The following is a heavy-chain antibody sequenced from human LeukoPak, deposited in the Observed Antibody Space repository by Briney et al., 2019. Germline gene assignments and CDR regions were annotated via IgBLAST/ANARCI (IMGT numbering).Heavy chain of an antibody. CDR3: ARDPRLNYYDSSGYPIRGFDY. CDR1: GYTFTSYY. J-gene: IGHJ4*02. Sequence: ASVKVSCKASGYTFTSYYMHWVRQAPGQGLEWMGIINPSGGSTSYAQKFQGRVTMTRDMSTSTVYMELSSLRSEDTAVYYCARDPRLNYYDSSGYPIRGFDYWGQGTLVTVSS. V-gene: IGHV1-46*01. D-gene: IGHD3-22*01. CDR2: INPSGGST.